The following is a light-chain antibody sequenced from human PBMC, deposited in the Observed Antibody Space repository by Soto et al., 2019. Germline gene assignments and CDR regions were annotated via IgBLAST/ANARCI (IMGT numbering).Light chain of an antibody. CDR3: SSYGSSSTL. CDR2: DVS. Sequence: QSALTQPASVSGSPVQSITISCTGSNSDIGGYNYVSWYQQHPGKAPKLLIYDVSYRPSGISDRFSGSKSGNTASLTISGLHPEDGAAYYCSSYGSSSTLFGGGTKVTV. CDR1: NSDIGGYNY. J-gene: IGLJ2*01. V-gene: IGLV2-14*03.